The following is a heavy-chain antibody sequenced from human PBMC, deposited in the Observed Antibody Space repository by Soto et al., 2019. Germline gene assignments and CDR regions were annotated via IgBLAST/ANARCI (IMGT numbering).Heavy chain of an antibody. CDR2: FDPEDGET. V-gene: IGHV1-24*01. D-gene: IGHD6-13*01. J-gene: IGHJ4*01. Sequence: ASVKVSCKVSGYTLTELSMHWVRQAPGKGLEWMGGFDPEDGETIYAQKFRGRVTMTEDTSTDTVYMELSSLRSEDTAVYYCATSRGAAACPFDYWGHVTLFTVSS. CDR1: GYTLTELS. CDR3: ATSRGAAACPFDY.